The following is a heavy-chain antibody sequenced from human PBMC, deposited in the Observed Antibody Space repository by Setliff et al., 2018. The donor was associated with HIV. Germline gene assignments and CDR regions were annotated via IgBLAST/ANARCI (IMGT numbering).Heavy chain of an antibody. CDR3: ATVDEGVRGVINYYFDY. J-gene: IGHJ4*02. V-gene: IGHV1-24*01. CDR1: GYILTELS. Sequence: ASVKVSCKVSGYILTELSMHWVRQAPGKGLEWMGGFDPEDGETIYTQKFQGRVTMTEDTSTDTAYMELSSLRSEDAAVYYCATVDEGVRGVINYYFDYWGQGTLVTVSS. CDR2: FDPEDGET. D-gene: IGHD3-10*01.